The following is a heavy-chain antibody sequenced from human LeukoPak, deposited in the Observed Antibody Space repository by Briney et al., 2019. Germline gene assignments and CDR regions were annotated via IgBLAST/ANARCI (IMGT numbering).Heavy chain of an antibody. V-gene: IGHV1-24*01. CDR3: ARDHGFYGSGSYYGY. CDR2: FDPEDGTT. CDR1: GYIFTELS. Sequence: ASVKVSCKVSGYIFTELSMHWVRQAPGKGLEWMGGFDPEDGTTIYAQKFQGRVTMTTDTSTSTAYMELRSLRSDDTAVYYCARDHGFYGSGSYYGYWGQGTLVTVSS. J-gene: IGHJ4*02. D-gene: IGHD3-10*01.